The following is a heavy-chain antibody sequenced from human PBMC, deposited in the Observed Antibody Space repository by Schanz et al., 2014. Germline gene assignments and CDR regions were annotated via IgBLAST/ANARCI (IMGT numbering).Heavy chain of an antibody. CDR3: TKDSGLTYFDS. V-gene: IGHV3-66*01. CDR1: GFTVSINY. D-gene: IGHD6-25*01. Sequence: EVQLVESGGGLVQPGGSLRLSCAASGFTVSINYMSWVRQAPGKGLEWVSVIYSGGSTYYADSVKGRFTISRDNSKSSLYLHMHSLRPEDTAFYFCTKDSGLTYFDSWGQGTLVTVSS. J-gene: IGHJ4*02. CDR2: IYSGGST.